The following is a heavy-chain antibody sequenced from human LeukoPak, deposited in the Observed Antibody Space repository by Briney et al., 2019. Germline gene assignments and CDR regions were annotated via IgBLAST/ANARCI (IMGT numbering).Heavy chain of an antibody. D-gene: IGHD2-2*01. Sequence: SVTVSCKASGGTFSIYAISWVRQAPGQGLEWMGGIIPIFGTANYAQKFQGRVTITADESTSTAYMELSSLRSEDTAVYYCARLGYCSSTSCNSDYWGQGTLVTVSS. CDR1: GGTFSIYA. V-gene: IGHV1-69*13. CDR3: ARLGYCSSTSCNSDY. CDR2: IIPIFGTA. J-gene: IGHJ4*02.